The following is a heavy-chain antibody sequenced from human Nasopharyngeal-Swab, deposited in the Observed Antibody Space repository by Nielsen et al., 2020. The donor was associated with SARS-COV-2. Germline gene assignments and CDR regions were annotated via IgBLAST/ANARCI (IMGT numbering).Heavy chain of an antibody. CDR2: ISSIGANA. J-gene: IGHJ4*02. CDR3: VKRVGDTPKVTDLDY. V-gene: IGHV3-64D*08. D-gene: IGHD5-18*01. Sequence: GGSLRLSCSASGFIFSSFPMQWVRQAPGKGLEYISAISSIGANAYYSASVQGRFTISRDNSINPLNLQMGSLRTEDTAVYYCVKRVGDTPKVTDLDYWGQGTLVTVSS. CDR1: GFIFSSFP.